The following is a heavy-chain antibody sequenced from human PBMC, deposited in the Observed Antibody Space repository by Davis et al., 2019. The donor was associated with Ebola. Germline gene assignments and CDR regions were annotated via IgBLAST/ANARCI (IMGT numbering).Heavy chain of an antibody. CDR1: GYTFTSYG. D-gene: IGHD3-9*01. Sequence: ASVKVSCKSSGYTFTSYGLVWVRPAPGLGLGWMGWISGFNTNTNFAQKFQGRVTVSKDTSTNTAYMDLRSLTADDTAIYYCTRAPNYDVVTGTSSYYFDYWGQGTRVTVSS. J-gene: IGHJ4*02. CDR2: ISGFNTNT. V-gene: IGHV1-18*04. CDR3: TRAPNYDVVTGTSSYYFDY.